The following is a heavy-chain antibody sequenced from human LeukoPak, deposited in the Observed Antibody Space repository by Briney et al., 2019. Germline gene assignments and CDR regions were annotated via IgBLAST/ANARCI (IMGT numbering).Heavy chain of an antibody. V-gene: IGHV3-23*01. Sequence: GGSLRLSCVASGFTFSSYAMSWVRQAPGKGLGWVSEISASGGSTYYADSVKGRFTISRDNSKNTLYLQMNSLRAEDTAVYYCAELGITMIGGVWGKGTTVTISS. D-gene: IGHD3-10*02. CDR3: AELGITMIGGV. CDR1: GFTFSSYA. CDR2: ISASGGST. J-gene: IGHJ6*04.